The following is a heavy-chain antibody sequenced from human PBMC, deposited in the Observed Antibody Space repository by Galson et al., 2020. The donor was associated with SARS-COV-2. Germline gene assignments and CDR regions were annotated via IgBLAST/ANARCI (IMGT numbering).Heavy chain of an antibody. J-gene: IGHJ4*02. Sequence: ALHGESLKISCAASGFTFSSYWMHWVRHAPGKGLVWVSRIYSEGSSTSYADSVKGRFTISGDNAKNTLYLQMNSLRAEDTAVYYCARGDMGNDYFGDWGQGTLGTVCS. CDR1: GFTFSSYW. CDR3: ARGDMGNDYFGD. CDR2: IYSEGSST. D-gene: IGHD7-27*01. V-gene: IGHV3-74*01.